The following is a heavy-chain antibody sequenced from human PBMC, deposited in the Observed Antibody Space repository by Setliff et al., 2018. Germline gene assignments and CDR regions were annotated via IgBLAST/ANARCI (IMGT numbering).Heavy chain of an antibody. J-gene: IGHJ4*02. D-gene: IGHD3-10*01. Sequence: GASVKVSCKASGYTFTSYGISWVRQATGQGLEWMGWMNPNSGNTGYAQKFQGRVTMTRNTSISTAYMDLSSLRFEDTAVYYCAERLDGSGSGGPYYFDNWGQGTLVTVSS. V-gene: IGHV1-8*02. CDR3: AERLDGSGSGGPYYFDN. CDR1: GYTFTSYG. CDR2: MNPNSGNT.